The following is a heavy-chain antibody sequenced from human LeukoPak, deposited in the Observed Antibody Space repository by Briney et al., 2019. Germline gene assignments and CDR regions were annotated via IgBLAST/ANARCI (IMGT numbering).Heavy chain of an antibody. CDR3: ARDYYFCWSCYFDYYYYGMDV. V-gene: IGHV1-8*01. CDR1: GYTFTSYD. D-gene: IGHD3-3*01. J-gene: IGHJ6*02. CDR2: MNPNSGNT. Sequence: ASVKVSCRASGYTFTSYDINWVRQATGQGLEWMGWMNPNSGNTGYAQKFQGRVTMTRNTSISTAYMELSSLRSEDTAVYYCARDYYFCWSCYFDYYYYGMDVWGQGTTVTVSS.